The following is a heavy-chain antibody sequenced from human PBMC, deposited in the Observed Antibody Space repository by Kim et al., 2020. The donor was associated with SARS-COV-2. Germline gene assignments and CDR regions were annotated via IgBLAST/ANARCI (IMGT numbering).Heavy chain of an antibody. D-gene: IGHD6-19*01. CDR3: ARGTRQWLVRGPYYYYMDV. Sequence: SETLSLTCAVYGGSFSGYYWSWIRQPPGKGLEWIGEINHSGSTNYNPSLKSRVTISVDTSKNQFCLKLSSVTAADTAVYYCARGTRQWLVRGPYYYYMDVWGKGTTVTVSS. J-gene: IGHJ6*03. CDR2: INHSGST. V-gene: IGHV4-34*01. CDR1: GGSFSGYY.